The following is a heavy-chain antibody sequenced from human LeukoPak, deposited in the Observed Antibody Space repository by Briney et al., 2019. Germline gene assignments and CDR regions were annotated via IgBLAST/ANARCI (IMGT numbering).Heavy chain of an antibody. D-gene: IGHD3-22*01. V-gene: IGHV3-30-3*01. CDR1: GFTFSSYA. CDR3: ARDVKYYDSSGYYLYYRYYYGMDV. Sequence: GGSLRLSCAASGFTFSSYAMHWVRQAPGKGLEWVAVISYDGSNKYYADSVKGRFTISRDNSKNTLYLQMNSLRAEDTAVYYCARDVKYYDSSGYYLYYRYYYGMDVWGQGTTVTVSS. CDR2: ISYDGSNK. J-gene: IGHJ6*02.